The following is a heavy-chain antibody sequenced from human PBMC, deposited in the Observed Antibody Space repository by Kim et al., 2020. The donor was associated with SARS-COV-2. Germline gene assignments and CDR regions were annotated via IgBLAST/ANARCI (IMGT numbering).Heavy chain of an antibody. D-gene: IGHD3-22*01. CDR3: ARAGYDSSGYNYFDY. Sequence: SETLSLTCTVSGGSISSGGYYWSWIRQHPGKRLEWIGYTYYGGSTYYNPSPKSGVIISVDTSKNQFSLKLCSVTAADTAVYYCARAGYDSSGYNYFDYWGQGTLVTVSS. V-gene: IGHV4-31*03. CDR1: GGSISSGGYY. J-gene: IGHJ4*02. CDR2: TYYGGST.